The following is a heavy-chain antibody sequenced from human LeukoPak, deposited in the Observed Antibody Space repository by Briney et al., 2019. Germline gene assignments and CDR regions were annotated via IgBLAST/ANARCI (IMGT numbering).Heavy chain of an antibody. J-gene: IGHJ4*02. CDR3: ARSSGGWYDY. V-gene: IGHV3-64*02. CDR1: GFTFSNYA. Sequence: GGSLRLSCAASGFTFSNYAMHWVRQAPGKGLEVVSAITSNGGNTFYADSEKHRITISRDNSKNTLYLQMGSLRDEDMAVYYCARSSGGWYDYWGQGTLVTVSS. CDR2: ITSNGGNT. D-gene: IGHD6-19*01.